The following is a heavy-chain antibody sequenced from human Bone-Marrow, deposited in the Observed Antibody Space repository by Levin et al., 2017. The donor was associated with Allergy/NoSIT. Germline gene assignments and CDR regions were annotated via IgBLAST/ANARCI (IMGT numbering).Heavy chain of an antibody. CDR1: GGTFSSYA. Sequence: SVKVSCKASGGTFSSYAISWVRQAPGQGLEWMGGIIPIFGTANYAQKFQGRVTITADESTSTAYMELSSLRSEDTAVYYCARVCKGSSWPYYYYYYYMDVWGKGTTVTVSS. D-gene: IGHD6-13*01. CDR3: ARVCKGSSWPYYYYYYYMDV. V-gene: IGHV1-69*13. J-gene: IGHJ6*03. CDR2: IIPIFGTA.